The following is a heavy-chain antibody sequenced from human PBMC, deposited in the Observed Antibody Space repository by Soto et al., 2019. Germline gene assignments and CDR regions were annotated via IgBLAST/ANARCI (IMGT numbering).Heavy chain of an antibody. CDR1: GFTFSSYS. CDR3: ASETRYCSGGSCYSVN. J-gene: IGHJ4*02. CDR2: ISSSSSTI. D-gene: IGHD2-15*01. V-gene: IGHV3-48*01. Sequence: PGGSLRLSCAASGFTFSSYSMNWVRQAPGKGLEWVSYISSSSSTIYYADSVKGRFTISRDNAKNSLYLQMNSLRAEDTAVYYCASETRYCSGGSCYSVNWGQGTLVTVSS.